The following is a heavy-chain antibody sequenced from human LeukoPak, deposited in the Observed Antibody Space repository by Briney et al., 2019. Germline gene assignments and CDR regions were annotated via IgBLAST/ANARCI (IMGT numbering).Heavy chain of an antibody. CDR3: ARVGTTVVTPDGLDV. V-gene: IGHV5-51*01. J-gene: IGHJ6*02. D-gene: IGHD4-23*01. CDR2: IYPGDSDT. CDR1: GYNFTSYW. Sequence: GESLKISCKGSGYNFTSYWIGWVRQMPGKGLEWMGIIYPGDSDTRYSPSFQGQVTISADKSISTAYLQWSSLKASDTAMYYCARVGTTVVTPDGLDVWGQGTTVTVSS.